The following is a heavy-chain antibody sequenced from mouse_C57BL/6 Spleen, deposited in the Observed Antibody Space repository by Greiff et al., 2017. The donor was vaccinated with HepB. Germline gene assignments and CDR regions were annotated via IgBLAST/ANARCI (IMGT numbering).Heavy chain of an antibody. CDR2: IYPRSGNT. CDR1: GYTFTSYG. D-gene: IGHD1-1*01. V-gene: IGHV1-81*01. Sequence: VKLVESGAELARPGASVKLSCKASGYTFTSYGISWVKQRTGQGLEWIGEIYPRSGNTYYNEKFKGKATLTADKSSSTAYMELRSLTSEDSAVYFCARLGYYGSSYGYFDVWGTGTTVTVSS. J-gene: IGHJ1*03. CDR3: ARLGYYGSSYGYFDV.